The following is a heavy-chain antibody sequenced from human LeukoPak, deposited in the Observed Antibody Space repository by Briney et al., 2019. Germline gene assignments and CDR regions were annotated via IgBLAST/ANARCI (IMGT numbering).Heavy chain of an antibody. CDR3: ARGNPSMATLDY. D-gene: IGHD5-24*01. CDR1: GYTFTSYS. J-gene: IGHJ4*02. V-gene: IGHV1-46*01. CDR2: INPSGGSS. Sequence: ASVKVSCKVSGYTFTSYSMHWVRQAPGQGLEWLGFINPSGGSSNYAQKFQGRITLTRDTSTSTVYMELNSLRSEDTALYYCARGNPSMATLDYWGQGTLITVSS.